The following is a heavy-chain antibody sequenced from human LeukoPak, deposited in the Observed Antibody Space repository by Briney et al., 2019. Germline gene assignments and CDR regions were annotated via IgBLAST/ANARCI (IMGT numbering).Heavy chain of an antibody. CDR2: INPSGGTT. D-gene: IGHD4-23*01. Sequence: ASVKVSCKASGYTFTSHFMYWVRQATGQGLEWMGLINPSGGTTRYAHKFQGRVTMTRDTSTSTVYMELSSLGSEDTAMYYGARGLRHAVGYDYDMDVWGKGTTVTVSS. CDR1: GYTFTSHF. J-gene: IGHJ6*03. V-gene: IGHV1-46*01. CDR3: ARGLRHAVGYDYDMDV.